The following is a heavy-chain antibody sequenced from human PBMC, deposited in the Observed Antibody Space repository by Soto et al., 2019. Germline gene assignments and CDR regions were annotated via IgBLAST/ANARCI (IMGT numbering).Heavy chain of an antibody. D-gene: IGHD6-13*01. CDR2: TYYRSKWYN. CDR1: GDSVSSNSAA. Sequence: SQTLSLTCAISGDSVSSNSAAWNWIRQSPSGGLEWLGRTYYRSKWYNDYAVSVKSRITINPDTSKNQFSLQLNSVTPEDTAVYYCARLGLYSSSWYGFYGMDVWGQGTTVTVSS. CDR3: ARLGLYSSSWYGFYGMDV. V-gene: IGHV6-1*01. J-gene: IGHJ6*02.